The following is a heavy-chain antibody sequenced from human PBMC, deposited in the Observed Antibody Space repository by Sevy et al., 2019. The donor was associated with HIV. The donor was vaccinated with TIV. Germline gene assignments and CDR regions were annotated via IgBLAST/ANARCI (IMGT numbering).Heavy chain of an antibody. CDR2: INSDGSRT. V-gene: IGHV3-74*01. CDR1: GFTFSSYW. J-gene: IGHJ4*02. Sequence: GGSLRLSCAASGFTFSSYWMHWVRQAPGKGLVWVSRINSDGSRTSYADSVKGRFTISRDNAKNTLYLQMKSLRAEDTAVYYLARSPYYYDSSGFAQWGQGTLVTVSS. CDR3: ARSPYYYDSSGFAQ. D-gene: IGHD3-22*01.